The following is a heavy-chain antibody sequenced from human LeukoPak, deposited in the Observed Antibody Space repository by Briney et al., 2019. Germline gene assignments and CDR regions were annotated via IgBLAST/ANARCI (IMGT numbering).Heavy chain of an antibody. Sequence: GGSLRLSCAASEFTFSNYWMSWVRQAPGKGLEWVANIKKDGGDKYYVDSEKGRFTISRDNAKKSLYLQMNSLRAEDTAVHYCATFSRQQLLDDVFDIRGQGTMVTVSS. J-gene: IGHJ3*02. CDR1: EFTFSNYW. CDR2: IKKDGGDK. D-gene: IGHD6-13*01. CDR3: ATFSRQQLLDDVFDI. V-gene: IGHV3-7*01.